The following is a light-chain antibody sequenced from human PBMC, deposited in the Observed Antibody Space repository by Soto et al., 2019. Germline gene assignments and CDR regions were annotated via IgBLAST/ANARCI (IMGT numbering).Light chain of an antibody. CDR3: QQSYSTPRT. CDR2: AAS. CDR1: QRISTW. Sequence: DIKMSQSPSTLSATVGDGVTITCRASQRISTWLAWYQQKPGKAPKLLIYAASSLQSGVPSRFSGSGSGTDFTLTISSLQPEDFATYYCQQSYSTPRTFGQGTKADI. V-gene: IGKV1-39*01. J-gene: IGKJ1*01.